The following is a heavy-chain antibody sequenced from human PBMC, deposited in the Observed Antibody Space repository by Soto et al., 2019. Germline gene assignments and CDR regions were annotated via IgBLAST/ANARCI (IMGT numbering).Heavy chain of an antibody. CDR2: IYRTGSA. CDR1: GDFISNYY. D-gene: IGHD1-7*01. CDR3: GRQRNVYGTVGWFDS. Sequence: QVQLQESGPGLVKPSETLSLTCTVSGDFISNYYWNWIRQSPGKGLEWIGYIYRTGSAKYNPSLNSRVTISVDTSMNQLSLKLSSVSDADTAVYYCGRQRNVYGTVGWFDSWGQGTLVTVSS. V-gene: IGHV4-59*08. J-gene: IGHJ5*01.